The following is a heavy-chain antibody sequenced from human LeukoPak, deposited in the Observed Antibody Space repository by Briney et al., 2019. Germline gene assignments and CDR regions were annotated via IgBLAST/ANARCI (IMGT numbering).Heavy chain of an antibody. D-gene: IGHD4-11*01. J-gene: IGHJ5*02. CDR2: ISGSGSTT. Sequence: GGSLRLSCATSGFTFSSYAMSWVRQAPGKGLEWVSAISGSGSTTYYADSVKGRFTISRDNSKNTLYVQMNSLRAEDTAVYYCAKGLEMTTVRTWLDPWGQGTLVTVSS. CDR3: AKGLEMTTVRTWLDP. V-gene: IGHV3-23*01. CDR1: GFTFSSYA.